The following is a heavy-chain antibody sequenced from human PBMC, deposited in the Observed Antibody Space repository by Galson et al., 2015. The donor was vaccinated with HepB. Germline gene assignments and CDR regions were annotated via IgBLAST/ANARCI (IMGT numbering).Heavy chain of an antibody. CDR1: GFTFSNYG. D-gene: IGHD3-16*01. CDR2: ISYDGRKN. CDR3: AKALIHFDYVWGSLDY. Sequence: SLRLSCAASGFTFSNYGMNWVRQAPGKGLEWVAAISYDGRKNYDLDSEKGRFTISGDNSKNTLYLQLNSLRPEDTAVYYCAKALIHFDYVWGSLDYWGQGALLTVSS. V-gene: IGHV3-30*18. J-gene: IGHJ4*02.